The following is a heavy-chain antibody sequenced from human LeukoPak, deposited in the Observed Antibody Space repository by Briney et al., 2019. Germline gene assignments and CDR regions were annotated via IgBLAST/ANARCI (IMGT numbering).Heavy chain of an antibody. J-gene: IGHJ4*02. V-gene: IGHV3-23*01. CDR3: AKDNFGSSSWTTVMYYFDY. D-gene: IGHD6-13*01. Sequence: GGSLRLSCAASGFTFSSYAMSRVRQAPGKGLEWVSAISGSGGSTYYADSVKGRFTIYRDNSKNTLYLQMNSLRAEDTAVYYCAKDNFGSSSWTTVMYYFDYWGQGTLVTVSS. CDR2: ISGSGGST. CDR1: GFTFSSYA.